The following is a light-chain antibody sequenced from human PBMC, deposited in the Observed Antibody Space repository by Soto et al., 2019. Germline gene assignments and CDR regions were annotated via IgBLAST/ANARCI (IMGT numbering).Light chain of an antibody. CDR3: QQRSNWRIT. Sequence: EIVFTQPPATLSLSPGERATLSCRASQSVSSSLAWYQQKPGQAPRLLISDTSDRATGIPARFSGSGSGTDFTLTISSLEPEDFAVYYCQQRSNWRITFGQGTRLEIK. J-gene: IGKJ5*01. CDR2: DTS. CDR1: QSVSSS. V-gene: IGKV3-11*01.